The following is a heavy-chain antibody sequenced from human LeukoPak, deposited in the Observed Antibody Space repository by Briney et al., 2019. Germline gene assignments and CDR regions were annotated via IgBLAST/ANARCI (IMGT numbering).Heavy chain of an antibody. CDR3: ARVVYFDSSGYRHFDY. V-gene: IGHV3-74*01. CDR2: INNDGSIT. Sequence: GGSLRLSCAASGFTFNTYWLHWVRQAPGKGLVWVSHINNDGSITNYADSVKGRFTISRDNAKNRLYLQINSLRAEDTAVYYCARVVYFDSSGYRHFDYWGQGTLVTVSS. CDR1: GFTFNTYW. D-gene: IGHD3-22*01. J-gene: IGHJ4*02.